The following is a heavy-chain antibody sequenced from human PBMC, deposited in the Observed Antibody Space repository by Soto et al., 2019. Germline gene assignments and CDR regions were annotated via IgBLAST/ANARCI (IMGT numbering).Heavy chain of an antibody. CDR2: INAGNGNT. V-gene: IGHV1-3*01. D-gene: IGHD3-3*01. CDR3: AMMEFWSGYGY. CDR1: GYTFTSYA. Sequence: GASVKVSCKASGYTFTSYAMHWVRQAPGQRLEWMRWINAGNGNTKYSQKFQGRVTITRDTSASTAYMELSSLRSEDTAVYYCAMMEFWSGYGYWGQGTLVTVSS. J-gene: IGHJ4*02.